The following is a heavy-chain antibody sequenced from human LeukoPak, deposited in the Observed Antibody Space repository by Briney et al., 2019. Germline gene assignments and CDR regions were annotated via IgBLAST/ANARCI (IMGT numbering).Heavy chain of an antibody. CDR1: GGSISGGDYY. CDR2: IYYSGST. CDR3: ARAPQYYYDSSGYSDY. J-gene: IGHJ4*02. Sequence: PSQTLSLTCTVSGGSISGGDYYWSWIRQPPGKGLEWIGYIYYSGSTYYNPSLKSRVTISVDTSKNQFSLKLSSVTAADTAVYYCARAPQYYYDSSGYSDYWGQGTLVTVSS. V-gene: IGHV4-30-4*01. D-gene: IGHD3-22*01.